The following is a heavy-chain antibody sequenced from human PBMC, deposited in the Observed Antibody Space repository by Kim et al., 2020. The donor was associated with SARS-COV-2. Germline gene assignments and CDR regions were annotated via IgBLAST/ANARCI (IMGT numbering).Heavy chain of an antibody. Sequence: SETLSLTCTVSGGSISSYYWSWIRQPPGKGLEWIGYIYYSGSTNYNPSLKSRVTISVDTSKNQFSLKLSSVTAADTAVYYCAAKGFGGYYYYGMDVWGQGTTVTVSS. CDR3: AAKGFGGYYYYGMDV. D-gene: IGHD3-10*01. J-gene: IGHJ6*02. CDR1: GGSISSYY. V-gene: IGHV4-59*01. CDR2: IYYSGST.